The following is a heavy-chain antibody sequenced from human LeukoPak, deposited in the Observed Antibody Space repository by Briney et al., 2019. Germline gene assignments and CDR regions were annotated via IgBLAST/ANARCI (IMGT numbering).Heavy chain of an antibody. V-gene: IGHV3-23*01. Sequence: GGSLRLSCAASGFTFSSYAMSWVRQDPAKRLEWGSAISGSGGSTYYAHSLKGRVTISRDNSKNTLYLQMNTVRAEDTAVYYCAKVAPDILTGYYNVRDYYGMDGWGQGTTVTVSS. CDR1: GFTFSSYA. CDR2: ISGSGGST. CDR3: AKVAPDILTGYYNVRDYYGMDG. D-gene: IGHD3-9*01. J-gene: IGHJ6*02.